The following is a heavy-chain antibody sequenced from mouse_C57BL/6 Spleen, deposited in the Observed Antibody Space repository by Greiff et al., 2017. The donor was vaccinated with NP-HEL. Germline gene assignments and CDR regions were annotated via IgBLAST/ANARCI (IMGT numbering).Heavy chain of an antibody. Sequence: EVKLVESGGGLVKPGGSLKLSCAASGFTFSDYGMHWVRQAPEKGLEWVAYISSGSSTIYYADTVKGRFTISRDNAKNTLFLQMTSLRSEDTAMYYCAREGTIYFDYWGQGTTLTVSS. J-gene: IGHJ2*01. CDR1: GFTFSDYG. CDR3: AREGTIYFDY. D-gene: IGHD3-3*01. V-gene: IGHV5-17*01. CDR2: ISSGSSTI.